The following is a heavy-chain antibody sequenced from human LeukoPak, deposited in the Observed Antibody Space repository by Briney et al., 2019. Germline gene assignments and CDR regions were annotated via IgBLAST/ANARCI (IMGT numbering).Heavy chain of an antibody. CDR3: ARGEIGGNFDP. Sequence: GASVKVSCKASGYTLTSYAMHWVRQAPGQRLEWMGWINAGNGNTKYSQKFQGRVTSTRDTSASTAYMELSSLRSEDTAVYYCARGEIGGNFDPWGQGTLVTVSS. CDR2: INAGNGNT. CDR1: GYTLTSYA. D-gene: IGHD4-23*01. J-gene: IGHJ5*02. V-gene: IGHV1-3*01.